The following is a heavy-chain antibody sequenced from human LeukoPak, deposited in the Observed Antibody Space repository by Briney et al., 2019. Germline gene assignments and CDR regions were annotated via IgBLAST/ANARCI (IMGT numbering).Heavy chain of an antibody. V-gene: IGHV3-11*04. CDR3: ARPSYYYYYMDV. CDR2: ISSSGSTI. CDR1: GFTFSDYY. J-gene: IGHJ6*03. Sequence: PGGSLRLSCAASGFTFSDYYMSWIRQAPGKGPEWVSYISSSGSTIYYADSVKGRFTISRDNAKNSLYLQMNSLRAEDTAVYYCARPSYYYYYMDVWGKGTTVTVSS.